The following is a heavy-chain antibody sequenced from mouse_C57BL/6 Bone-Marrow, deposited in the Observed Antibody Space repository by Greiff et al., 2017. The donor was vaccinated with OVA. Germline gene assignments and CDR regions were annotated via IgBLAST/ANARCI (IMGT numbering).Heavy chain of an antibody. V-gene: IGHV1-81*01. D-gene: IGHD2-1*01. CDR1: GYTFTSYG. CDR2: IYPRSGNT. J-gene: IGHJ4*01. CDR3: ARGGNYVNAMDY. Sequence: LVESGAELARPGASVKLSCKASGYTFTSYGISWVKQRTGQGLEWIGEIYPRSGNTYYNEKFKGKATLTADKSSSTAYMELRSLTSEDSAVYFCARGGNYVNAMDYWGQGTSVTVSS.